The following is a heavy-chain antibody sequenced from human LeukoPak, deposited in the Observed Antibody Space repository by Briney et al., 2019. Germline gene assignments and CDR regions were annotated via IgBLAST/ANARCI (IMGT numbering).Heavy chain of an antibody. V-gene: IGHV3-23*01. D-gene: IGHD3-10*01. Sequence: GGSLRLSCAASGFTLSSCAMSWVRQAPGKGLEWVSAISASGGSTYYVDSVKGRFTISRDNSKNTVYLQMNSLRAEDTAVYYCAKGQNYFGSGSRPDYWGQGTLVTVSS. CDR1: GFTLSSCA. CDR3: AKGQNYFGSGSRPDY. CDR2: ISASGGST. J-gene: IGHJ4*02.